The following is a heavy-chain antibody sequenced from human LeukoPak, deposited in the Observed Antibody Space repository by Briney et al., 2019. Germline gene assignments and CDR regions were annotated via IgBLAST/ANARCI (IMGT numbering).Heavy chain of an antibody. J-gene: IGHJ4*02. V-gene: IGHV3-7*01. D-gene: IGHD5-18*01. CDR3: AGDSSGYSYGYNFDY. Sequence: GGSLRLSCAASGFTFSSYWMSWVRQAPGKGLEWVANIKQDGSEKYYVDSVKGRFTISRDNAKNSLYLQMNSLRAEDTAVYYCAGDSSGYSYGYNFDYWGQGTLVTVSS. CDR2: IKQDGSEK. CDR1: GFTFSSYW.